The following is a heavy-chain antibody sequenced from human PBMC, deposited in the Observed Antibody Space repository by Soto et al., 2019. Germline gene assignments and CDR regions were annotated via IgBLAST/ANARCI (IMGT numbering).Heavy chain of an antibody. Sequence: QLQLQESGPGLVKPSKTLSLTCTVSGGSISSSNYYWGWIRQPPGKGLEWIGYIYYSGSTYQNPSHKSRGTIAVDTSKNQFSLKLSSVTAAEPAVYYCARLGVVAATAFDYWGQGTLVTVSS. CDR1: GGSISSSNYY. J-gene: IGHJ4*02. CDR2: IYYSGST. D-gene: IGHD2-15*01. V-gene: IGHV4-39*01. CDR3: ARLGVVAATAFDY.